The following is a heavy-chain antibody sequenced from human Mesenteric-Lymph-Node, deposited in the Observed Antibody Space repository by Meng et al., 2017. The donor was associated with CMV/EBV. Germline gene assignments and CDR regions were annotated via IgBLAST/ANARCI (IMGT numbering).Heavy chain of an antibody. CDR3: ARVRGVSWFDP. J-gene: IGHJ5*02. CDR2: RYYSGST. Sequence: TGSGDSIISGSYYWGWIRQPPGKGLEWIGSRYYSGSTYYNPSLKSRVTMSVDTSKNQFSLKLSSVTAADTGIYYCARVRGVSWFDPWGQGTLVTVSS. CDR1: GDSIISGSYY. D-gene: IGHD3-10*01. V-gene: IGHV4-39*07.